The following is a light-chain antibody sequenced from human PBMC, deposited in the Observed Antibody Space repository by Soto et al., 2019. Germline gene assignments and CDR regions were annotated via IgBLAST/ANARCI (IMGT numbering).Light chain of an antibody. CDR1: QSVSSN. J-gene: IGKJ1*01. Sequence: EIVMTQSPATLSVSPGERVTLSCRASQSVSSNIAWFQQKCGQAPRLLIYDASTRAAGIPARFSGSGSGTEFTLNISSLQPDDFASYYCQQYNSFSPWTFGQGTKVDIK. CDR2: DAS. V-gene: IGKV3-15*01. CDR3: QQYNSFSPWT.